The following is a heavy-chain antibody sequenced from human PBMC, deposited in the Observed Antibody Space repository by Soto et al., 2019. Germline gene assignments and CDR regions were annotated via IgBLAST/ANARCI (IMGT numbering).Heavy chain of an antibody. CDR2: IYYSGST. V-gene: IGHV4-31*03. D-gene: IGHD2-15*01. CDR1: GGSISSGGYY. Sequence: SETLSLTCTVSGGSISSGGYYLSWIRQHPGKGLEWIGYIYYSGSTYYNPSLKSRVTISVDTSKNQFSLKLSSVTAADTAVYYCARDRECSGGTCYNYFDYWGQGTLVTVS. CDR3: ARDRECSGGTCYNYFDY. J-gene: IGHJ4*02.